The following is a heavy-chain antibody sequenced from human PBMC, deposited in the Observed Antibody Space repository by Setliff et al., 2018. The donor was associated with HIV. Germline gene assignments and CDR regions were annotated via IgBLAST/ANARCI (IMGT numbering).Heavy chain of an antibody. CDR3: ARDSELGLNYHYGMDV. CDR2: IYTSGNT. Sequence: SETLSLTCTVSGGAISSHYWSWIRQPAGKGLEWIGRIYTSGNTNYNPSLKSRVTMSVDTSKNQFSLKLSSVTAADTAVYYCARDSELGLNYHYGMDVWGQGTTVTVSS. V-gene: IGHV4-4*07. D-gene: IGHD1-26*01. J-gene: IGHJ6*02. CDR1: GGAISSHY.